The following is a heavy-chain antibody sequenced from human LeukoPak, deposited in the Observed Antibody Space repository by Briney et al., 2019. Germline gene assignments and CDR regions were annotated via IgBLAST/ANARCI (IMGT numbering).Heavy chain of an antibody. D-gene: IGHD6-13*01. Sequence: ASVKVSCKASGYTFTSYDINWVRQATGQGLEWMGWMNPNSGNTGYAQKFQGRVTMTRNTSISTAYMELSSLRSEDTAVYYCAASGRAAAGTNSNFDPWGQGTLVTVSS. V-gene: IGHV1-8*01. CDR3: AASGRAAAGTNSNFDP. J-gene: IGHJ5*02. CDR1: GYTFTSYD. CDR2: MNPNSGNT.